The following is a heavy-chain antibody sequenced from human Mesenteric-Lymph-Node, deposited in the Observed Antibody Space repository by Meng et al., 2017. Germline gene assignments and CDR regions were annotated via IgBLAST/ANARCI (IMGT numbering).Heavy chain of an antibody. CDR3: ASVYVHLKWGYMDY. CDR2: IDPTDIA. D-gene: IGHD3-10*02. V-gene: IGHV1-46*01. Sequence: ASVKVSCKASGYTFITYYIHWVRQAPGQGLEWMGMIDPTDIAHYAENFQGRVTLTSDMSTNTVYMELNSLRSEDTAVYYCASVYVHLKWGYMDYWGQGTLVTVSS. CDR1: GYTFITYY. J-gene: IGHJ4*01.